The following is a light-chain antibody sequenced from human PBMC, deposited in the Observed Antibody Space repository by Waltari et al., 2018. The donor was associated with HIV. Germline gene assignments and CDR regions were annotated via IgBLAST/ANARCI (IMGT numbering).Light chain of an antibody. Sequence: AIKMTQSPSSLSASVGDRFTITCRASQGIRNDLGWFQHKPGKAPKLLIYTASSLQSGVPSRFSGSGSGTDFTLTISNLQPEDFATYYCLQDYNYPLTFGQGTKVEIK. J-gene: IGKJ1*01. V-gene: IGKV1-6*01. CDR1: QGIRND. CDR3: LQDYNYPLT. CDR2: TAS.